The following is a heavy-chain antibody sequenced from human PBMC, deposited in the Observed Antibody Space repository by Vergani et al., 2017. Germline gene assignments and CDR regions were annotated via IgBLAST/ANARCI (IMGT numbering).Heavy chain of an antibody. Sequence: QVQLVESGGGVVQPGRSLRLSCVASGFTLSSYAMHWVRQAPGKGLEWVAVISYDGSNKYYADSVKGRFTISRDNSQNTLYLQMNSLRAENTGVYYCARGGSVGATRGVGGRYDYWGQGTLVSVSS. V-gene: IGHV3-30-3*01. CDR1: GFTLSSYA. D-gene: IGHD1-26*01. CDR3: ARGGSVGATRGVGGRYDY. J-gene: IGHJ4*02. CDR2: ISYDGSNK.